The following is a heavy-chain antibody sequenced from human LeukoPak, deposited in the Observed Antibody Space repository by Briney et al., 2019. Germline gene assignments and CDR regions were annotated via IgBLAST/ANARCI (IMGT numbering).Heavy chain of an antibody. J-gene: IGHJ4*02. V-gene: IGHV3-48*04. CDR3: ARDFSQTLHS. D-gene: IGHD3-3*01. CDR2: ISSSGSTI. CDR1: GFIISNYG. Sequence: PGRSLRLSCAASGFIISNYGMHWVRQAPGKGLEWVSYISSSGSTIYYTDSVKGRFTISRDNAKNSLYLQINSLRADDTAVYYCARDFSQTLHSWGQGTLVTVSS.